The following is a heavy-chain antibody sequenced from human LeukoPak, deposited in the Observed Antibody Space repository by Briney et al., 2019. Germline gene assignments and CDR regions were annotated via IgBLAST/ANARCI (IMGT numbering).Heavy chain of an antibody. CDR3: ARGGGGFDF. CDR1: GGSLSGDYSRDY. CDR2: INHGGST. Sequence: SETLSLTCVVNGGSLSGDYSRDYWSWIRQPPGKGLEWIGEINHGGSTDYNPSLKSRVTISVDTSKNQFSLKLTSVTAADTAVYYCARGGGGFDFWGQGILVTVSS. D-gene: IGHD3-16*01. V-gene: IGHV4-34*01. J-gene: IGHJ4*02.